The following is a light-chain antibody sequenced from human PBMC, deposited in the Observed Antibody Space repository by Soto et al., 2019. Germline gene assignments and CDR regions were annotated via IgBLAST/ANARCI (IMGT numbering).Light chain of an antibody. J-gene: IGKJ5*01. CDR3: QQYYSTHIT. CDR1: QSVLYSSNNKNY. CDR2: WAS. V-gene: IGKV4-1*01. Sequence: DIVMTQSPDSLAVSLGERATINCKSSQSVLYSSNNKNYLAWYQQKPGQPPKLLIYWASTRESGVPDRFSGSGSGTDLTLTISSLQAEDVAVYYCQQYYSTHITFGQGTRLEIK.